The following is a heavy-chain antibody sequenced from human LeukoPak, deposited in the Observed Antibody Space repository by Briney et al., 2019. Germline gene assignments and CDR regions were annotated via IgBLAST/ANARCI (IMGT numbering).Heavy chain of an antibody. CDR3: ARDGILGSHDC. V-gene: IGHV3-11*04. D-gene: IGHD3-3*02. J-gene: IGHJ4*02. CDR2: ISSSGSTI. CDR1: GFTFSDYY. Sequence: GGSLRLSCAASGFTFSDYYMGWIRQAPGKGLEWVSYISSSGSTIYYADSVKGRFTISRDNAKNSLYLQMNSLRAEDTAMYYCARDGILGSHDCWGQGTLVTVSS.